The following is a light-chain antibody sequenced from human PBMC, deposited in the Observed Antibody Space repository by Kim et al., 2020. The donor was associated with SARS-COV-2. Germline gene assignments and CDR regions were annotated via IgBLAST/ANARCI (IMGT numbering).Light chain of an antibody. CDR2: RGS. Sequence: LSASVGDEVTISCRAGQSLNSHINWYQQKPASAPNLLIRGSILQSGVPSRFSGSGSGTDFTLAINSLQPEDYATYYCQQSYIFPLTFGPGTKLEIK. CDR3: QQSYIFPLT. CDR1: QSLNSH. J-gene: IGKJ2*01. V-gene: IGKV1-39*01.